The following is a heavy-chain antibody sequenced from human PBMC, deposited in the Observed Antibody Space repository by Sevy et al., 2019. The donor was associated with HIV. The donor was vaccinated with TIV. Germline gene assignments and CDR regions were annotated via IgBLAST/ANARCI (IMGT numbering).Heavy chain of an antibody. D-gene: IGHD2-21*02. CDR2: IKQDGSEN. Sequence: GGSLRLSCAASGFTFSNFWMSWVRQAPGKGLEFVANIKQDGSENFYADSVKGRFTISRDNAKNSLFLQRNNLRVEETAVYYCARDHPSTAPFDYWGQGTLVTVSS. CDR1: GFTFSNFW. J-gene: IGHJ4*02. V-gene: IGHV3-7*03. CDR3: ARDHPSTAPFDY.